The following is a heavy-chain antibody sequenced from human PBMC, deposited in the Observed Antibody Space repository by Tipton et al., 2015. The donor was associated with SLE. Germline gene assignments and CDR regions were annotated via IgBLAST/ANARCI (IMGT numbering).Heavy chain of an antibody. CDR2: IYYSGST. CDR3: AGGVWSGSFFDR. CDR1: GGSISSSSYY. J-gene: IGHJ2*01. V-gene: IGHV4-39*07. Sequence: TLSLTCTVSGGSISSSSYYWGWIRQPPGKGLEWIGSIYYSGSTYYNPSLKSRVTISVETSKNQFSLKLSSVTAADTAVFYRAGGVWSGSFFDRWSRGALVTVSS. D-gene: IGHD3-3*01.